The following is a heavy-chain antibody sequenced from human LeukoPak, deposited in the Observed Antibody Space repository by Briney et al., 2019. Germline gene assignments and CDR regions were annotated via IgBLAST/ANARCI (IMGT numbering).Heavy chain of an antibody. J-gene: IGHJ5*01. CDR1: GFTFSTYG. Sequence: GGSLRLSCAASGFTFSTYGMNWVRQAPGKGLEWVSGISGGSDRTYYADSVKGRFTISRDNSKDTLYLQMNNLRAVDTAMYYCAKDGRYYFGSGSYPFDSWGQGTRVTVSS. CDR2: ISGGSDRT. V-gene: IGHV3-23*01. D-gene: IGHD3-10*01. CDR3: AKDGRYYFGSGSYPFDS.